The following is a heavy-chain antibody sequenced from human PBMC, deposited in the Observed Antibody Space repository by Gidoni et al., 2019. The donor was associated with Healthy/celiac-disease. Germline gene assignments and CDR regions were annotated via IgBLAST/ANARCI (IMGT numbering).Heavy chain of an antibody. V-gene: IGHV3-53*02. CDR1: GSTVSSNY. CDR3: ARDRVVRGVAYGMDV. Sequence: EVQLVATGGGLIQPGGSLRLSCAASGSTVSSNYMSWVRQAPGKGLEWVSVIYSGGSTYYADSVKGRFTISRDNSKNTLYLQMNSLRAEDTAVYYCARDRVVRGVAYGMDVWGQGTTVTVSS. CDR2: IYSGGST. D-gene: IGHD3-10*01. J-gene: IGHJ6*02.